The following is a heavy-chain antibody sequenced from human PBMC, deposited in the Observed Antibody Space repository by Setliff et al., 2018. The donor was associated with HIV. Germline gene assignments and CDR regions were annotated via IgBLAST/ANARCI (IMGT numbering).Heavy chain of an antibody. Sequence: ASVKVSCKASGYSFTAYYIHFVRQAPGQGLEWMGWIQTNSGGTNYAQKFQGRVTMTRDTSISTAYMELSRLRSDDTAVYYCARSTDYYDSSGYNYWGQGTLVTVSS. V-gene: IGHV1-2*02. D-gene: IGHD3-22*01. CDR1: GYSFTAYY. CDR2: IQTNSGGT. J-gene: IGHJ4*02. CDR3: ARSTDYYDSSGYNY.